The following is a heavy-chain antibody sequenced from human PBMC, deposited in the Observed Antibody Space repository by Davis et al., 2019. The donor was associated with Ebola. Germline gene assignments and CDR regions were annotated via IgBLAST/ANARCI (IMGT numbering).Heavy chain of an antibody. V-gene: IGHV3-23*01. CDR1: GFTFSSYA. CDR3: ARAPRFLEWFLGYYYYMDV. J-gene: IGHJ6*03. Sequence: GESLKISCAASGFTFSSYAMSWVRQAPGKGLEWVSAISGSGGSTYYADSVKGRFTISRDNSKNTLYLQMYSLRPEDTAVYFCARAPRFLEWFLGYYYYMDVWGKGTTVTVSS. D-gene: IGHD3-3*01. CDR2: ISGSGGST.